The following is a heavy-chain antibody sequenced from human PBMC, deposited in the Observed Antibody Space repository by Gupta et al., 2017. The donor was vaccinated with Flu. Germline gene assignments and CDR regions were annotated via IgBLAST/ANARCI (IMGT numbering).Heavy chain of an antibody. V-gene: IGHV4-59*01. J-gene: IGHJ6*02. Sequence: QVQLQESGPGLVKPSETLSLTCTVSGGSISSYYWSWIRQPPGKGLEWIGYIYYSGSTNYNPSLKRRVTISVDTSKNQFALKLSSVTVAETAVYYCARVQLERTLDYYYGMDVWGQGTTFTVS. CDR1: GGSISSYY. CDR2: IYYSGST. CDR3: ARVQLERTLDYYYGMDV. D-gene: IGHD1-1*01.